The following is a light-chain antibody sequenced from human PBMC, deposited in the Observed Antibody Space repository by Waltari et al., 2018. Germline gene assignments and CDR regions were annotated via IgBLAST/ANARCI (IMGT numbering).Light chain of an antibody. CDR2: GAS. V-gene: IGKV3-20*01. J-gene: IGKJ2*01. CDR1: QSVDNTY. Sequence: EIVLTQSPGTLSLSPGERATLSCRASQSVDNTYLAWYQKKPGKAPRLLIFGASSRATGIPDRFSGGGSGTDFTLIISRLEPEDFAVYYCQQYGGSLPYTFGQGTKLEIK. CDR3: QQYGGSLPYT.